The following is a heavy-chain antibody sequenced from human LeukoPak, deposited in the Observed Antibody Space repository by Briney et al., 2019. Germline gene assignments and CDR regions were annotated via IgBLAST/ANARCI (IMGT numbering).Heavy chain of an antibody. J-gene: IGHJ4*02. CDR1: GYTFTSNY. CDR2: IYPRDGST. Sequence: ASVKVSCTASGYTFTSNYIHWVRQAPGQGLEWMGMIYPRDGSTYYAQKFQGRVTVTRDTSTSTVHMELSGLRSEDTAVYYCARDKEGFDYWGQGTLVTVSS. CDR3: ARDKEGFDY. V-gene: IGHV1-46*01.